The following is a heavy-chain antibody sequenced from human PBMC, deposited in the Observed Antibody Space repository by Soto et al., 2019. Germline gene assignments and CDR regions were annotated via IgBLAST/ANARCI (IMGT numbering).Heavy chain of an antibody. CDR2: INAGIGDI. CDR3: AKDLAAEFGELLPNWFDP. D-gene: IGHD3-10*01. CDR1: GYTFTSYA. J-gene: IGHJ5*02. Sequence: ASVKVSCKASGYTFTSYAMNWVRQAPGQGLEWMGWINAGIGDIEYSEKFQGRVTITRDTSASTAYMELSNLRFEDTAVYYRAKDLAAEFGELLPNWFDPWGQGTLVTVSS. V-gene: IGHV1-3*01.